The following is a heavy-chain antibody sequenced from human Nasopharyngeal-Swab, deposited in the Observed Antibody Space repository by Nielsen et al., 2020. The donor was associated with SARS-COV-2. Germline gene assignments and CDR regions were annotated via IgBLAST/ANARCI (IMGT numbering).Heavy chain of an antibody. CDR2: IYYSGST. V-gene: IGHV4-59*01. J-gene: IGHJ5*02. Sequence: WIRQPPWKGLEWIGYIYYSGSTNYNPSLKSRVTISVDTSKNQFSLKLSSVTAADTAVYYCARGGPGLELFSRFDPWGQGTLVTVSS. D-gene: IGHD1-7*01. CDR3: ARGGPGLELFSRFDP.